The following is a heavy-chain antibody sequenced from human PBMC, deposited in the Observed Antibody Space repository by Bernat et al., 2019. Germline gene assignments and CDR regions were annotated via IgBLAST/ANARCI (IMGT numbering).Heavy chain of an antibody. CDR1: GFTFSSYG. J-gene: IGHJ3*02. Sequence: QVQLVESGGGVVQPGRSLRLSCAASGFTFSSYGMHWVRQAPGKGLEWVAVIWYDGSNKYYADSVKGRFTISRDNSKNTLYLQMNSLRVEDKAVYYCAREPYSSRWPSDAFDIWGRGTMVTVSS. V-gene: IGHV3-33*01. CDR3: AREPYSSRWPSDAFDI. CDR2: IWYDGSNK. D-gene: IGHD6-13*01.